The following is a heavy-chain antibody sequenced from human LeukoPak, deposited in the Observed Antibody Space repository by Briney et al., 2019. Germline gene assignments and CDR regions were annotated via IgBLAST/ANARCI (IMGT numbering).Heavy chain of an antibody. D-gene: IGHD3-3*01. J-gene: IGHJ4*02. CDR1: GFSFSNSW. Sequence: GGFLRLSCAASGFSFSNSWMTWVRQSPGKGLEWVANIKQDGGETYYVDSVMGRFTISRLNAKNSVYLQRNSLRAEDTAVYYCARDRSISGVVTIDFWGQGTLVTVSS. V-gene: IGHV3-7*01. CDR2: IKQDGGET. CDR3: ARDRSISGVVTIDF.